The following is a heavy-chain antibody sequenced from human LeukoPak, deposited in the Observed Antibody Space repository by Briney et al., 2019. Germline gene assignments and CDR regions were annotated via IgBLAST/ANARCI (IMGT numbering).Heavy chain of an antibody. Sequence: GASVKVSCKASGYTFTSYAMNWVRQAPGQGLEWMGWINTNTGNPTYAQGFTGRFVFSLDTPVSTAYLQISSLKAEDTAVYYCARDPMSIAARHIHGHYYYYYMDVWGKGTTVTVSS. J-gene: IGHJ6*03. CDR2: INTNTGNP. V-gene: IGHV7-4-1*02. CDR1: GYTFTSYA. CDR3: ARDPMSIAARHIHGHYYYYYMDV. D-gene: IGHD6-6*01.